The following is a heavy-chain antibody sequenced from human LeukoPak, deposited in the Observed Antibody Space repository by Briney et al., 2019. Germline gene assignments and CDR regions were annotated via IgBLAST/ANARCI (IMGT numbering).Heavy chain of an antibody. Sequence: SQTLSLTCTVSGGSISSGGYYWSWIRQPPGKGLEWIGYIYHSGSTYYNPSLKSRVTISVDRSKNQFSLKLSSVTAADTAVYYCARDEAGGFDWGQGTLVTVSS. CDR2: IYHSGST. J-gene: IGHJ4*02. CDR1: GGSISSGGYY. D-gene: IGHD3-16*01. V-gene: IGHV4-30-2*01. CDR3: ARDEAGGFD.